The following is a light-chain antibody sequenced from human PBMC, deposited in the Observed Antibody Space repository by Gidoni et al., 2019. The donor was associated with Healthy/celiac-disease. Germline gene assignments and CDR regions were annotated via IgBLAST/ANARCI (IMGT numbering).Light chain of an antibody. CDR2: GAS. CDR1: QSVRSSY. Sequence: ESVLTQSPGTLSLSPGERATLSCRASQSVRSSYLAWYQQKPGQAPRLLIYGASSRATGIPDRFSGSGSGTDFTLIISRLEPEDFAVYYCQQCGSTPLTFGGGTKVEI. CDR3: QQCGSTPLT. J-gene: IGKJ4*01. V-gene: IGKV3-20*01.